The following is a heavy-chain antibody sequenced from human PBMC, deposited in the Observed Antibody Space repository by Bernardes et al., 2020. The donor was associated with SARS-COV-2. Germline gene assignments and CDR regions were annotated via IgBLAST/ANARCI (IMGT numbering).Heavy chain of an antibody. D-gene: IGHD5-18*01. CDR3: ARRGGYSYGYYYMDV. CDR2: IYPGDSDT. J-gene: IGHJ6*03. V-gene: IGHV5-51*01. CDR1: GYSFTSYW. Sequence: GESLKISCKGSGYSFTSYWIGWVRQMPGKGLEWMGIIYPGDSDTRYSPSFQGQVTISADKSISTAYLQWSSLKASDTAMYYCARRGGYSYGYYYMDVWGKGTTVTVSS.